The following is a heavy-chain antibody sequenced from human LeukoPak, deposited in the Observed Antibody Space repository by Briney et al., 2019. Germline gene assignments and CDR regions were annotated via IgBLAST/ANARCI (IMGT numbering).Heavy chain of an antibody. V-gene: IGHV4-31*03. J-gene: IGHJ4*02. D-gene: IGHD3-22*01. Sequence: SETLSLTCTVSGGSISSGTHYYNWIRQHPGKGLEWIGYIYYTGITSYNPSLGSRVTMSVDTSMNQISLKVTSLTAADTAVYYCARRSVGYYDSSGYYPNWGQGTLVTVSS. CDR3: ARRSVGYYDSSGYYPN. CDR2: IYYTGIT. CDR1: GGSISSGTHY.